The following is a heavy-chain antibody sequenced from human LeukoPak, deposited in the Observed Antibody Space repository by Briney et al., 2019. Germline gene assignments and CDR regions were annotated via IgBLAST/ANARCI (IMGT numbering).Heavy chain of an antibody. J-gene: IGHJ4*02. CDR1: GGSISSGGYY. Sequence: SETLSLTCAVSGGSISSGGYYWSWIRQHPGKGLEWIGYIYYSGSTYYNPSLKSRVTISVDTSKNQFSLKLSSVTAADTAVYYCSRERLWFWELFIDYWGQGTLVTVSS. D-gene: IGHD3-10*01. V-gene: IGHV4-31*11. CDR2: IYYSGST. CDR3: SRERLWFWELFIDY.